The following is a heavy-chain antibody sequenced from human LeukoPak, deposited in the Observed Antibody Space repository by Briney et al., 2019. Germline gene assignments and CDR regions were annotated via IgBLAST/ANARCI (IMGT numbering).Heavy chain of an antibody. J-gene: IGHJ6*02. V-gene: IGHV3-23*01. CDR1: GFTFSSYA. CDR3: AKFGSSWPYYYGMDV. CDR2: ISGSGGST. Sequence: GGSLRLSCAASGFTFSSYAMSWVRQAPGKGLEWVSAISGSGGSTYYADSVKGRFTISRDNSKSTLYLQMNSLRAEDTAVYYCAKFGSSWPYYYGMDVWGQGTTVTVSS. D-gene: IGHD6-13*01.